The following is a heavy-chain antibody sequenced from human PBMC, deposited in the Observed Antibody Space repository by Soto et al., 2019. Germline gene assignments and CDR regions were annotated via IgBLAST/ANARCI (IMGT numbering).Heavy chain of an antibody. CDR1: GASINNYY. CDR2: IYASGNT. CDR3: ARESRSAAGTVEY. Sequence: PSETLSLTCTVSGASINNYYWSWIRQPAGKGLEWIGRIYASGNTNYNPSLKSRVTMSVDTSKNQFSLNLNSVTAADTAVYYCARESRSAAGTVEYWGQGTLVTVSS. D-gene: IGHD6-13*01. V-gene: IGHV4-4*07. J-gene: IGHJ4*02.